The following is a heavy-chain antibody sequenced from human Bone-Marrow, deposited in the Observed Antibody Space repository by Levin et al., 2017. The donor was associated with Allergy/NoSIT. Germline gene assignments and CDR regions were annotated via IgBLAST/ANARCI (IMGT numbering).Heavy chain of an antibody. CDR1: GGSISSYY. J-gene: IGHJ3*02. Sequence: LQTLSLTCTVSGGSISSYYWSWIRQPPGKGLEWIGYIYYSGSTNYNPSLKSRVTISVDTSKNQFSLKLSSVTAADTAVYYCARELTAMDDAFDIWGQGTMVTVSS. CDR2: IYYSGST. D-gene: IGHD5-18*01. V-gene: IGHV4-59*01. CDR3: ARELTAMDDAFDI.